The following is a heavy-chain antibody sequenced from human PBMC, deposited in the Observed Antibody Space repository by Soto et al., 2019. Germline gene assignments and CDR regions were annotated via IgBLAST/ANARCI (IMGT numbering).Heavy chain of an antibody. CDR1: GGTFSSYA. CDR3: ARGTTVAIYYFDY. CDR2: IIPTVGTA. V-gene: IGHV1-69*01. Sequence: QVQLVQSGAAVKKPGSSVKVSCKASGGTFSSYAISWVRQALVQGLEWMGGIIPTVGTANYVQKFQGRVPITADESTSTAYRSLSSLRSEDTAVYYCARGTTVAIYYFDYWGQGTLVTVSS. J-gene: IGHJ4*02. D-gene: IGHD4-17*01.